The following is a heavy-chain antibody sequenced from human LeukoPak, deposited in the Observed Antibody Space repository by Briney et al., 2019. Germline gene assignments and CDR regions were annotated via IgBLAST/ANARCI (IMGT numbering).Heavy chain of an antibody. Sequence: LGGTVKVSCKTSGYTFSGYYMHWVRQAPGQGLEWMGWISATSGGTYYPPKFQGRVTMTSNTSLSTAYMEMNSLRSDDTAVYYCARAPAPMYSFDYWGQGTLVTVFS. CDR2: ISATSGGT. D-gene: IGHD2-2*01. CDR1: GYTFSGYY. V-gene: IGHV1-2*02. J-gene: IGHJ4*02. CDR3: ARAPAPMYSFDY.